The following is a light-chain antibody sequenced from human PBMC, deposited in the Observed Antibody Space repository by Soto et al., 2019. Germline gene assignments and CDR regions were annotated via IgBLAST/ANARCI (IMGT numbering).Light chain of an antibody. V-gene: IGLV2-14*01. Sequence: QSALTQPASVSGSPGQSITLSCTGTISDIGGYNFISWYQHHPGKAPKLVIYDVNNRPSGISYRFSGSKSGNTASRTISGLKAEDEADYYCASHPRTPTMVFGGGTQLTVL. CDR1: ISDIGGYNF. J-gene: IGLJ2*01. CDR3: ASHPRTPTMV. CDR2: DVN.